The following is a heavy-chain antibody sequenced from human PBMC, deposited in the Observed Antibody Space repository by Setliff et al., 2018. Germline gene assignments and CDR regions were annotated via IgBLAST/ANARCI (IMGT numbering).Heavy chain of an antibody. V-gene: IGHV4-39*07. J-gene: IGHJ4*02. CDR2: IFYSGRT. CDR1: GASITNINYY. CDR3: ARGLNIAARLLDS. Sequence: PSETLSLTCTVSGASITNINYYWGFIRQPPGKGLEWIGSIFYSGRTFYNPSLKSRVTISVDTSKDQVSLELASTSAAATAVYYCARGLNIAARLLDSWGQGTLVTVSS. D-gene: IGHD6-6*01.